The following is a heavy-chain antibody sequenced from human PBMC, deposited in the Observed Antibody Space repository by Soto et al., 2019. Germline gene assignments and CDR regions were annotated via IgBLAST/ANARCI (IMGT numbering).Heavy chain of an antibody. CDR1: GFTVSSNY. J-gene: IGHJ3*02. D-gene: IGHD6-13*01. CDR3: ASDLPIAPDAFDI. CDR2: IYSGGST. Sequence: GRSLRLSCAASGFTVSSNYMSWVRQAPGKGLEWVSVIYSGGSTYYADSVKGRFTISRDNSKNTLYLQMNSLRAEDTAVYYCASDLPIAPDAFDIWGQGTMVTVSS. V-gene: IGHV3-66*01.